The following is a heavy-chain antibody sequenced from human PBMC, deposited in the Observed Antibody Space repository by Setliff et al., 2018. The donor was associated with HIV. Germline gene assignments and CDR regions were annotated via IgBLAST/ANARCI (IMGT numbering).Heavy chain of an antibody. V-gene: IGHV4-34*01. CDR1: GGSFSDYY. CDR2: INHSGST. J-gene: IGHJ5*02. Sequence: SETLSLTCAVYGGSFSDYYWSWIRQPPGRGLEWIGEINHSGSTNYTASLKSRVTISGDMDKKQFSLKLSSVTSADTAVYYCARDRRSIFGVDTKNWFDPWGQGTLVTVSS. D-gene: IGHD3-3*01. CDR3: ARDRRSIFGVDTKNWFDP.